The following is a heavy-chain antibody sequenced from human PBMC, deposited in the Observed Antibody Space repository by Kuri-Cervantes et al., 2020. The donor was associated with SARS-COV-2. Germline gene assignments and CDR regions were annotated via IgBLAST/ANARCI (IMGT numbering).Heavy chain of an antibody. V-gene: IGHV3-23*01. CDR2: ISSGSYIT. J-gene: IGHJ6*04. D-gene: IGHD3-16*01. CDR1: GFTFSSYA. Sequence: GESLKISCAASGFTFSSYAMSWVREAPGKGLEWVAAISSGSYITHYADSVKGRFTISRDDSKNTLHLQMGSLRGEDTAVYYCAKSGSSSSSYVSRLDVWGKGATVTVSS. CDR3: AKSGSSSSSYVSRLDV.